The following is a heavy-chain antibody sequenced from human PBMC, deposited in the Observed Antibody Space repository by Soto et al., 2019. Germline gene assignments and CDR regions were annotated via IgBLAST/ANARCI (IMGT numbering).Heavy chain of an antibody. D-gene: IGHD2-2*01. CDR3: ARERGGYCSSTSCSHTFDY. CDR1: GFTFSSYS. Sequence: EVQLVESGGGLVQPGGSLRLSCAASGFTFSSYSMNWVRQAPGKGLEWVSYISSSSSTIYYADSVKGRFTISRDNAKNSLYLKMNSLRAEDTAVYYCARERGGYCSSTSCSHTFDYWGQGTLVTVSS. CDR2: ISSSSSTI. V-gene: IGHV3-48*01. J-gene: IGHJ4*02.